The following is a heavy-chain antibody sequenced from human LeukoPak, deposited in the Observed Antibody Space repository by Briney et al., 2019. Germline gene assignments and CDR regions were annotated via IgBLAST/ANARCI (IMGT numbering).Heavy chain of an antibody. CDR1: GFTFSSYA. CDR2: ISYDGSNK. J-gene: IGHJ4*02. D-gene: IGHD5-18*01. Sequence: GGSLRLSCAASGFTFSSYAMHWVRQAPGKGLEWVAVISYDGSNKYYADSAKGRFTISRDNSKNTRYLQMNSLRAEDTAVYYCARDPRRYSYGYCSDYWGQGTLVTVSS. CDR3: ARDPRRYSYGYCSDY. V-gene: IGHV3-30-3*01.